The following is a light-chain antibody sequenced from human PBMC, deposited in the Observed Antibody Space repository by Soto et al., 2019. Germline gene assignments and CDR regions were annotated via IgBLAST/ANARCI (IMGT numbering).Light chain of an antibody. CDR3: QYYDTSRT. CDR2: GAS. Sequence: IVLTQSPDTLSLSPGERATLSCRASQDVASTYLAWYQQKPGQAPRLLIYGASGRAAGVAERFSGSGSGTQFTLTSSRLEPEDFAVYYCQYYDTSRTFAQGTRVE. J-gene: IGKJ1*01. CDR1: QDVASTY. V-gene: IGKV3-20*01.